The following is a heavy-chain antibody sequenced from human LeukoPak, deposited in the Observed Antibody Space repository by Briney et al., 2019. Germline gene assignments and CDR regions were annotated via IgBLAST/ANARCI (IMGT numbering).Heavy chain of an antibody. CDR3: ARDERLLSFLK. CDR2: ITGSGGST. J-gene: IGHJ4*02. V-gene: IGHV3-23*01. CDR1: GFTFINAW. Sequence: GGSLRLSCAASGFTFINAWMAWVRQAPGKGLEWVSGITGSGGSTYYADSVKGRFTISRDNSKNRLYLQMNSLRAEDTAIYYCARDERLLSFLKWGQGTLVTVSS. D-gene: IGHD3-3*01.